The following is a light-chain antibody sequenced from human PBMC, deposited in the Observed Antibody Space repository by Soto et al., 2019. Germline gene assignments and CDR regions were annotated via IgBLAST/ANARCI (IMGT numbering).Light chain of an antibody. V-gene: IGKV3-20*01. Sequence: LTQSPGTLSLSPGERATLSCRATQSVNNDYLAWDQQRTGMAPRLVIFGASGRDTGIPDRFSGRRSRTDFTLPLNRLEPEDFEIYYCQQYGTSPLTFGGGTKVDIK. J-gene: IGKJ4*01. CDR2: GAS. CDR1: QSVNNDY. CDR3: QQYGTSPLT.